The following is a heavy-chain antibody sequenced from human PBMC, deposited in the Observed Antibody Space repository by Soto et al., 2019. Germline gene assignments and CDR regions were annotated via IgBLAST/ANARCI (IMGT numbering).Heavy chain of an antibody. J-gene: IGHJ6*03. D-gene: IGHD3-3*01. CDR2: INSDGSST. CDR1: GFTFSSYW. Sequence: GGSLRLSCAASGFTFSSYWMHWVRQAPGKGLVWVSRINSDGSSTSYADSVKGRFTISRDNAKNTLYLQMNSLRAEDTAVYYCARDPPPLRFLEWSKRYYYMDVWGKGTTVTVSS. V-gene: IGHV3-74*01. CDR3: ARDPPPLRFLEWSKRYYYMDV.